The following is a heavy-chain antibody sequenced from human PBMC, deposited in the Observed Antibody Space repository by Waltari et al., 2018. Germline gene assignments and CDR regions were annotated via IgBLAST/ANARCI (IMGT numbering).Heavy chain of an antibody. J-gene: IGHJ4*02. Sequence: QVQLVESGGGVVQPGRSLRLSCAASGFTFSSYAMHWVRQAPGKGVGWVAVISYEGSNKYYADSVKGRFTISRDNSKNTRYLQMNSLRAEDTAVYYCARDYSNYKRFDYWGQGTLVTVSS. CDR2: ISYEGSNK. D-gene: IGHD4-4*01. CDR1: GFTFSSYA. CDR3: ARDYSNYKRFDY. V-gene: IGHV3-30-3*01.